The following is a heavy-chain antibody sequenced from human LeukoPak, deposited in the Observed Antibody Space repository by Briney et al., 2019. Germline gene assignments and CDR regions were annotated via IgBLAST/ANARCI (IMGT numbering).Heavy chain of an antibody. V-gene: IGHV1-2*05. CDR1: GYTFIDYY. D-gene: IGHD6-19*01. CDR3: ARVGRESSTGWLDY. CDR2: INVKSGAT. Sequence: ASVTVSCKASGYTFIDYYFNWVRQAPGQGPEWMGRINVKSGATDYAQKFQGRVTVTRDTSISTAYMELSSLRSDDTVVYYCARVGRESSTGWLDYWGQGTLVTVSS. J-gene: IGHJ4*02.